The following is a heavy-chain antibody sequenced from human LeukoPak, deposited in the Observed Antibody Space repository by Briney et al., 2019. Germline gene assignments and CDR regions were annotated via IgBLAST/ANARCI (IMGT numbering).Heavy chain of an antibody. J-gene: IGHJ4*02. Sequence: GASVKVSCKASGYMFNIYGISWVRQAPGQGREGMGWISAFNGNTNYARNFQDRVTMTTDTYTSTAYMELTSLSSDDTAVYYCARSPPSTGYDRFDTWGQGTLVTVSS. CDR1: GYMFNIYG. V-gene: IGHV1-18*01. D-gene: IGHD5-12*01. CDR3: ARSPPSTGYDRFDT. CDR2: ISAFNGNT.